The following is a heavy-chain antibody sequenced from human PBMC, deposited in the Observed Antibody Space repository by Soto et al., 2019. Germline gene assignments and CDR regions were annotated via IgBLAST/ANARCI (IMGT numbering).Heavy chain of an antibody. Sequence: EIQLMQSGGGLARPGGSLRLSCAASGFSFSGYWMSWVRQAPGKGSEWVANIKEDGTEQHYVDSVKGRFTISRDNSENSLFLQMNNLRAEDSAIYYCAITTSTVSYWFDPWGPGTQVTVSS. CDR3: AITTSTVSYWFDP. D-gene: IGHD4-4*01. CDR2: IKEDGTEQ. CDR1: GFSFSGYW. J-gene: IGHJ5*02. V-gene: IGHV3-7*03.